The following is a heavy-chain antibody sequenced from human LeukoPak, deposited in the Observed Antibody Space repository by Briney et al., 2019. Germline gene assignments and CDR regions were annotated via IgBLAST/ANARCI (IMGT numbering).Heavy chain of an antibody. CDR1: GFTFGDYA. V-gene: IGHV3-49*04. CDR2: IRSKAYGGTT. D-gene: IGHD6-13*01. CDR3: TRDLFIAAAPCYYYYGMDV. J-gene: IGHJ6*04. Sequence: GRSLRLSCTASGFTFGDYAMSWVRQAPGKGLEWVGFIRSKAYGGTTEYAASVKGRFTISRDDSKSIAYLQMNSLKTEDTAVYYCTRDLFIAAAPCYYYYGMDVWGKGTTVTVSS.